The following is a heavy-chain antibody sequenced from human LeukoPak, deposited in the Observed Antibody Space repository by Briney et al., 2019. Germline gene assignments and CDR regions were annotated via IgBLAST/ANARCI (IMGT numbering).Heavy chain of an antibody. J-gene: IGHJ4*02. V-gene: IGHV4-38-2*02. CDR2: IHHSGST. CDR1: GYSISSGYY. Sequence: PSETLSLTCTVSGYSISSGYYWGWIRQPPGKGLEWIGSIHHSGSTYYKPSLKSRPTISVDTSKNQFSLKLSSVTAADTAVYYCATYSNYIDYWGQGTLVTVSS. D-gene: IGHD4-11*01. CDR3: ATYSNYIDY.